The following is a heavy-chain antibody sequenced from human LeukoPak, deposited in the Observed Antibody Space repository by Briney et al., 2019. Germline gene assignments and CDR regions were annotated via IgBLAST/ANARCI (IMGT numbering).Heavy chain of an antibody. J-gene: IGHJ4*02. CDR1: GYTFTSYY. CDR2: INPISGST. V-gene: IGHV1-46*01. CDR3: ARVGSTRSFDY. Sequence: ASSKVSCKASGYTFTSYYIHWVPQAPGQGREWMGIINPISGSTSYAQKFQGRVTMTRDTSTSTVDMELSSMRFEDTDVYYCARVGSTRSFDYWGQGTLVTVSS. D-gene: IGHD2-2*01.